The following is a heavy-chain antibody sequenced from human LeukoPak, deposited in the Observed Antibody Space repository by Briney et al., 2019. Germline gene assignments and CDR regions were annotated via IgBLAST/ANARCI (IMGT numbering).Heavy chain of an antibody. Sequence: GSLRLSCAASGFTVNSNYMSCVRPAPGEGLEWVSLIYSGGSTYYADSVKGRFTISRDNSKNTLYLQMNSLRAEDTAVYYCARVLSGRGSLYSYYYYMDVWGKGTTVTISS. CDR3: ARVLSGRGSLYSYYYYMDV. V-gene: IGHV3-53*01. D-gene: IGHD3-10*01. CDR1: GFTVNSNY. J-gene: IGHJ6*03. CDR2: IYSGGST.